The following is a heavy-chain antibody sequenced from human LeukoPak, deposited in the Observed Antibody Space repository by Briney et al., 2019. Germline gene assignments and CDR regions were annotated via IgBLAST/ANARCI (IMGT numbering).Heavy chain of an antibody. CDR2: INPNSGGT. Sequence: ASVKVSCKASGYTFTGYYMHWVRQAPGQGLEWMGWINPNSGGTNYAQKFQGRVTMTRDTSISTAYMELSRLRSDDTAVYYCARGRITEFYDTSAYYRGDYFDYWGQGTLVTVSS. D-gene: IGHD3-22*01. J-gene: IGHJ4*02. CDR1: GYTFTGYY. V-gene: IGHV1-2*02. CDR3: ARGRITEFYDTSAYYRGDYFDY.